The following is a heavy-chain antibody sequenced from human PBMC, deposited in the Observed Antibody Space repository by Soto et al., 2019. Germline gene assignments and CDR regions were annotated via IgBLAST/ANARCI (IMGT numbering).Heavy chain of an antibody. V-gene: IGHV3-23*01. CDR2: ISGSADGT. Sequence: EVKLLESGGGLAQPGGSLRLSCVGSGFTFDSYAISWVRQAPGERLQWIAAISGSADGTDYAHSVRGRFTISRDNAKKTVHLQMASLIVEDTAVYFCAKDTVGGYSFWSGYYSDGLDVWGQGTLVSVS. CDR1: GFTFDSYA. J-gene: IGHJ3*01. D-gene: IGHD3-3*01. CDR3: AKDTVGGYSFWSGYYSDGLDV.